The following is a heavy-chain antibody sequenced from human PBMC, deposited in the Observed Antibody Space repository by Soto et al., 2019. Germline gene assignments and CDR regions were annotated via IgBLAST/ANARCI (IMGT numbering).Heavy chain of an antibody. Sequence: ASVKVSCKASGYTFTSYGIHWVRQAPGQRLEWMGWINAANGDTKYSPKFQGRVTITRDTSASTAYMELSSLRSEDTAVYYCVRRHMSTTDIDWFDPWGQGTLVTVSS. CDR3: VRRHMSTTDIDWFDP. J-gene: IGHJ5*02. V-gene: IGHV1-3*01. D-gene: IGHD1-1*01. CDR2: INAANGDT. CDR1: GYTFTSYG.